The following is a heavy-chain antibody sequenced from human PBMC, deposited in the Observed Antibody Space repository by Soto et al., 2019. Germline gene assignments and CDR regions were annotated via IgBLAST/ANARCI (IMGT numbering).Heavy chain of an antibody. CDR2: IKSKTDGGTT. CDR1: GFTFNSAW. Sequence: LRLSCVASGFTFNSAWMNWVRQAPGKGLEWVGRIKSKTDGGTTDYAALVKGRFTISRDDSKTTLYLQMNGLKTEDTAVYYCTTAENYYDSSSFDYWGQGTLVTVSS. V-gene: IGHV3-15*01. D-gene: IGHD3-22*01. J-gene: IGHJ4*02. CDR3: TTAENYYDSSSFDY.